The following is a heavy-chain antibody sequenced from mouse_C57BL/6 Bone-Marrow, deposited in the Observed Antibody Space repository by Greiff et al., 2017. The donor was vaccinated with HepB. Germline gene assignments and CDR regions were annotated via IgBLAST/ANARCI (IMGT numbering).Heavy chain of an antibody. D-gene: IGHD1-1*01. CDR1: GFTFSDYY. CDR2: INYDGSST. Sequence: EVKLMESEGGLVQPGSSMKLSCTASGFTFSDYYMAWVRQVPEKGLEWVANINYDGSSTYYLVSLKSRFIISRDNAKNILYLQMSSLKSEDTATYYCAREDTTVVLDYWGQGTTLTVSS. J-gene: IGHJ2*01. CDR3: AREDTTVVLDY. V-gene: IGHV5-16*01.